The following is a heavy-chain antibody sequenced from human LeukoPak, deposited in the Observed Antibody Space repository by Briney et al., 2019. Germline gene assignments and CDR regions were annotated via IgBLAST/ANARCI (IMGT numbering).Heavy chain of an antibody. J-gene: IGHJ5*02. CDR1: GGSISTYY. CDR3: ARDGSGSYSPINWFDP. CDR2: IYYSGST. V-gene: IGHV4-59*01. D-gene: IGHD3-10*01. Sequence: SETLSLTCTVSGGSISTYYWTWIRQPPGKGLEWIGYIYYSGSTNYNPSLKSRVTILIDTSKNQFSLRLSSVTAADTAVYYCARDGSGSYSPINWFDPWGQGTLVTVSS.